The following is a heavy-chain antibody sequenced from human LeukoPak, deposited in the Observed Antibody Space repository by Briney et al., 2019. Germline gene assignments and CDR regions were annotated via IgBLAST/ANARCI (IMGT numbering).Heavy chain of an antibody. CDR1: GFTFNSYA. V-gene: IGHV3-23*01. CDR3: AKCCYDSSGYYFGAFDI. Sequence: XAAXGFTFNSYAMSWVRQAPGKGLEGVSAISGSGGSTYYADYVKGRFTISRGNSKNTLYLQMNSLRAEDTAVYYCAKCCYDSSGYYFGAFDIWGQGTMVTVSS. CDR2: ISGSGGST. J-gene: IGHJ3*02. D-gene: IGHD3-22*01.